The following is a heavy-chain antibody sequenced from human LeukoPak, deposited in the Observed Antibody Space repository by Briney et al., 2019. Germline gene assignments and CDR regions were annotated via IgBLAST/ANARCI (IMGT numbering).Heavy chain of an antibody. CDR3: ARVRRYGSGSYTPDY. V-gene: IGHV1-8*02. CDR2: MNPNSGNT. Sequence: GASVKVSCKASGYTFIGYYVHWVRQATGQGLEWMGWMNPNSGNTGYAQKFQGRVTMTRNTSISTAYMELSSLRSEDTAVYYCARVRRYGSGSYTPDYWGQGTLVTVSS. J-gene: IGHJ4*02. CDR1: GYTFIGYY. D-gene: IGHD3-10*01.